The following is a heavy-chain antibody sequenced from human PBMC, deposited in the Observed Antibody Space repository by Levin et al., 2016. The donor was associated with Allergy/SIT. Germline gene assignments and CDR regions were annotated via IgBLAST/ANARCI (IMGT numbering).Heavy chain of an antibody. CDR2: ISSSSSYT. J-gene: IGHJ4*02. CDR1: GFTFSDYY. V-gene: IGHV3-11*06. Sequence: GGSLRLSCAASGFTFSDYYMSWIRQAPGRGLEWVSYISSSSSYTNYADSVKGRFTISRDNAKNSLYLQMNSLRAEDTAVYYCAREYTAMVLYYFDYWGQGTLVTVSS. D-gene: IGHD5-18*01. CDR3: AREYTAMVLYYFDY.